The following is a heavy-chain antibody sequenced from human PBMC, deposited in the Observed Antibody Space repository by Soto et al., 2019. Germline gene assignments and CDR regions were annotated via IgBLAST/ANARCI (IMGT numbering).Heavy chain of an antibody. J-gene: IGHJ4*01. CDR3: ARLGATVTTEQYYFDY. V-gene: IGHV1-18*01. Sequence: ASVKVCCKASGYTFTSYGISWVRQAPGQGHEWMGWISAYNGNTNYAQKLQGRVTMTTDTSTSTAYMELRSLRSDDTAVYYCARLGATVTTEQYYFDYWGHGTLVTVSS. D-gene: IGHD4-17*01. CDR1: GYTFTSYG. CDR2: ISAYNGNT.